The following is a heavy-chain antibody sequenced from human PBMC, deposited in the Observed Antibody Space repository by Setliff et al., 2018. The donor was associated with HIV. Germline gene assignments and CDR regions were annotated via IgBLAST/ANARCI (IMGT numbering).Heavy chain of an antibody. J-gene: IGHJ6*02. Sequence: QPGGSLRLSCAASGFTFSSYAMHWVRQAPGKGLEWVALISYDGTNKYYADSVKGRFTISRDNSKNTLYLQMNSLRAEDTAVYYCAKDFREYSRTWFLPGDYYYYGMDVWGQGTTVTVSS. V-gene: IGHV3-30*18. CDR2: ISYDGTNK. CDR1: GFTFSSYA. CDR3: AKDFREYSRTWFLPGDYYYYGMDV. D-gene: IGHD6-13*01.